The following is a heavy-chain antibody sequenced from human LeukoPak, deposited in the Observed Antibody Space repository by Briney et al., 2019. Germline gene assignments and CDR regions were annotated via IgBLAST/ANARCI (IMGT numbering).Heavy chain of an antibody. Sequence: SWIRQPPXXXLGXXGEINHSESTNYNPSLKCRVSISVHTSMNQFSLKLSSVTAADTAVYYCARGKSHQRIAARSIRAFDIWGQGTMVTVSS. J-gene: IGHJ3*02. D-gene: IGHD6-6*01. CDR3: ARGKSHQRIAARSIRAFDI. CDR2: INHSEST. V-gene: IGHV4-34*01.